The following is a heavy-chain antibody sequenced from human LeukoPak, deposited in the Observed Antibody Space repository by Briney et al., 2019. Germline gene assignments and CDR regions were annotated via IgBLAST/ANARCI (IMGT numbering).Heavy chain of an antibody. CDR1: GFTFSSYG. J-gene: IGHJ6*03. D-gene: IGHD1-7*01. V-gene: IGHV3-30*18. CDR2: ISYDGSNK. CDR3: AKGTSRTSYYMDV. Sequence: PGRSLRLSCAASGFTFSSYGMHWVRQAPGKGLEWVAVISYDGSNKYYADSVKGRFTISRDNSKNTLYLQMNSLRAEDTAVYYCAKGTSRTSYYMDVWGKGTTVTVSS.